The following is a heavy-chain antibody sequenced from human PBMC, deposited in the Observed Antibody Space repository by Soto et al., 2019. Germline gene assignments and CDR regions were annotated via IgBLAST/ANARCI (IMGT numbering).Heavy chain of an antibody. V-gene: IGHV4-39*01. D-gene: IGHD3-22*01. CDR2: IYYSGST. CDR3: ARLNYYDSSGSNFDY. CDR1: GDSISSSSYY. J-gene: IGHJ4*02. Sequence: SETLSLTCIVFGDSISSSSYYWGWIRQPPGKGLEWIGNIYYSGSTYYNPSLKSRVAISVDTSKNQFSLKVTSVTAADTAVYFCARLNYYDSSGSNFDYWGQGTLVTVSS.